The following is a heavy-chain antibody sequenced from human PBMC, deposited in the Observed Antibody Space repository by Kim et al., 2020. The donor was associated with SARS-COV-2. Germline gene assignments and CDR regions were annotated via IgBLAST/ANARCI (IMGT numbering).Heavy chain of an antibody. Sequence: SQTLSLTCAISGDSVSSNSASWHWIRQSPSRGLEWLGRTYYRSKWLYEFAVSVKSRLTINPDTSKNQFSLQLNSVSPEDTAVYYCARSAVAVTGGGFGYWGQGTLVTSPQ. J-gene: IGHJ4*02. CDR1: GDSVSSNSAS. CDR2: TYYRSKWLY. CDR3: ARSAVAVTGGGFGY. D-gene: IGHD6-19*01. V-gene: IGHV6-1*01.